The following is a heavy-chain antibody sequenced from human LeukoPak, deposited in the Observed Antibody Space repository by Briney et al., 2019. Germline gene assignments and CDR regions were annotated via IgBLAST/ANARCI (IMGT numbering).Heavy chain of an antibody. J-gene: IGHJ6*03. CDR1: GFIVSSNH. CDR2: IYSGETT. CDR3: AREDQWSMDV. Sequence: PGGSLRLSCEASGFIVSSNHMSWVRQAPGKGLEWISAIYSGETTHYADSVKGRFTISRDNSKNTLYLQMNSLRAEDTAVYYCAREDQWSMDVWGKGTTVTISS. V-gene: IGHV3-53*01. D-gene: IGHD2-8*01.